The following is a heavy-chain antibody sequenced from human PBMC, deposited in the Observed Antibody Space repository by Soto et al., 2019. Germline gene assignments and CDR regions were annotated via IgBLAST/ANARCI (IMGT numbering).Heavy chain of an antibody. CDR2: IYYSGST. CDR1: DGSVSSGSYY. Sequence: SETLSLTCTVSDGSVSSGSYYWNWIRQPPGKGLEWIGFIYYSGSTHYNPSLQSRVTISVDTSRNQFSLRLSSVTAADTAIYYGARYRGHPTLAFNIWGQGTMF. D-gene: IGHD3-10*01. J-gene: IGHJ3*02. CDR3: ARYRGHPTLAFNI. V-gene: IGHV4-61*01.